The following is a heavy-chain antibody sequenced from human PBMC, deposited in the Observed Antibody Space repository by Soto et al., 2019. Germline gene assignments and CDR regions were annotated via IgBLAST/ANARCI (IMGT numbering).Heavy chain of an antibody. V-gene: IGHV3-23*01. J-gene: IGHJ6*02. CDR1: GFTFSSYA. CDR2: ISGSGGST. D-gene: IGHD3-10*01. CDR3: AKRITMVRGVTTIYYYYGMDV. Sequence: GGSLRLSCAASGFTFSSYAMSWVRQAPGKGLEWVSAISGSGGSTYYADSVKGRFTISRDNSKNTLYLQMNSLRAEDTAVYYCAKRITMVRGVTTIYYYYGMDVWGQGTTVTVSS.